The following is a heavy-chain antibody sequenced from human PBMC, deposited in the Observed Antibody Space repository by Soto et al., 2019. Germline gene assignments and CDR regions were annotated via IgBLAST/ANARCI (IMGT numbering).Heavy chain of an antibody. Sequence: SETLSLTCSVSGGSMSSHYWTWLRQSPGKGLEWIGYISYSGSTYYNPSLKSRVSISADTSKNQFSLRMNSMIAADTAVYYCARADPAASVGYWGKGTPVTVSS. CDR1: GGSMSSHY. CDR2: ISYSGST. CDR3: ARADPAASVGY. J-gene: IGHJ4*02. V-gene: IGHV4-59*11. D-gene: IGHD2-2*01.